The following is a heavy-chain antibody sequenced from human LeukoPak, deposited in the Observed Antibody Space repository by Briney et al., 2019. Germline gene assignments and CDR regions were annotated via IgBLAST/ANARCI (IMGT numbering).Heavy chain of an antibody. CDR1: GYTLSELS. CDR3: AISAVILDQTNEYYFDY. V-gene: IGHV1-24*01. J-gene: IGHJ4*02. Sequence: ASVTVSCTVSGYTLSELSMHWVRQAPGKGLEWMGGFDPEDGETIYAKKFQGRVTMTEDTSTDTPYMELRSLRSEDTAVYFCAISAVILDQTNEYYFDYWGQGTLVTVSS. D-gene: IGHD2-15*01. CDR2: FDPEDGET.